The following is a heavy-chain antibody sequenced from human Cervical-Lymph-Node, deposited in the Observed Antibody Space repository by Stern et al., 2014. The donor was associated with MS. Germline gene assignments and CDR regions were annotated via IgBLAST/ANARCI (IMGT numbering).Heavy chain of an antibody. D-gene: IGHD3-16*01. V-gene: IGHV1-18*01. J-gene: IGHJ3*02. CDR2: ISDNSGKT. CDR1: GYLFTING. Sequence: QVQLVHSGAEVKQPGASVKVSCKASGYLFTINGISWVRQAPGQGLEWMGWISDNSGKTNYTQEFEGRVTMTTDTSASTAYMELKSLRPDDTAMYYCARDRFHGLDTWGQGTMVTVSS. CDR3: ARDRFHGLDT.